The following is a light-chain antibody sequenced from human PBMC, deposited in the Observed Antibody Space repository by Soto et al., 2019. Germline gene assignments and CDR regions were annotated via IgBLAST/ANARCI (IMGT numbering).Light chain of an antibody. CDR3: CSYAGSSRGVV. CDR2: DVS. Sequence: QSALTQPRSVSGSPGQSVTISCTGTSSDVGGYNYVSWYQQHPGKAPKLMIYDVSKRPSGVPDRFSGSKSGNTASLTISGLQAEDEADYYCCSYAGSSRGVVFGGGTQLTVL. CDR1: SSDVGGYNY. J-gene: IGLJ2*01. V-gene: IGLV2-11*01.